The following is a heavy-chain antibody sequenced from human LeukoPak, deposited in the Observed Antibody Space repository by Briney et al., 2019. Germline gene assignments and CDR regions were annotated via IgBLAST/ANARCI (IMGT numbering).Heavy chain of an antibody. CDR2: LYTSGTT. CDR3: ARAGGSVGWYGTIDS. J-gene: IGHJ4*02. Sequence: PSQTLSLTCTVSGGSISSGSYYWTWIRQPAGKGLEWIGHLYTSGTTSYNPSLQSRVTISADTSRHQFSLRLTSVPAADTAVYYCARAGGSVGWYGTIDSWGQGTLVTVSS. V-gene: IGHV4-61*09. CDR1: GGSISSGSYY. D-gene: IGHD6-19*01.